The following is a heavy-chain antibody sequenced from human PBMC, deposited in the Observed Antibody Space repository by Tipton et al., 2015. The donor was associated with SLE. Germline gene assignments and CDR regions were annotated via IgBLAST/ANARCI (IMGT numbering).Heavy chain of an antibody. CDR3: ARGSTVTTFYYYYYMDV. CDR1: GGSINSGDYS. D-gene: IGHD4-11*01. J-gene: IGHJ6*03. CDR2: IYYSGST. V-gene: IGHV4-61*08. Sequence: TLSLTCAVSGGSINSGDYSWSWIRQPPGKGLEWIGYIYYSGSTNYNPSLKSRVTISVDTSKNQFSLKLSSVTAADTAVYYCARGSTVTTFYYYYYMDVWGKGTTVTVSS.